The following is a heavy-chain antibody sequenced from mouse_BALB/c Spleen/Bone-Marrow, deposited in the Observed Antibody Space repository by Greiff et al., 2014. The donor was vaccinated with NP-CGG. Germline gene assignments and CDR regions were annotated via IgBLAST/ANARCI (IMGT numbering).Heavy chain of an antibody. V-gene: IGHV1S29*02. CDR2: IYPYNGGT. CDR1: GYTFTDYN. D-gene: IGHD1-1*02. J-gene: IGHJ4*01. Sequence: EVQLQQSGPELVKPGASVKISCKASGYTFTDYNMHWVKQSHGKSLEWIGYIYPYNGGTGYNQKFKSKATLTVNNSSSTAYMELRSLTSEYSAVYYCARSKGGNYYAMDYWGQGTSVTVSS. CDR3: ARSKGGNYYAMDY.